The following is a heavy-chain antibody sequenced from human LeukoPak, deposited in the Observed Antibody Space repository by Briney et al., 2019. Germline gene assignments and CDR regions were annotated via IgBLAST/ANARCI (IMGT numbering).Heavy chain of an antibody. D-gene: IGHD2-2*01. CDR1: GFTFSDYA. J-gene: IGHJ1*01. V-gene: IGHV3-23*01. Sequence: GGSLRLSCAASGFTFSDYAMAWVRQAPGKGLEWVSTISATGGSTYYADSVKGRFTISRDSSKNTLYLQMNSLRAEDTAVYYCAKEPYCSSTSCIGEYFQRWGQGTLVTVSS. CDR2: ISATGGST. CDR3: AKEPYCSSTSCIGEYFQR.